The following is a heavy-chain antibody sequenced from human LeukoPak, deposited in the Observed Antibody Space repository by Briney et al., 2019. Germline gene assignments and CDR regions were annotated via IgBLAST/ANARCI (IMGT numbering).Heavy chain of an antibody. CDR3: ARETYPILLFPGDFDI. CDR1: GYTFTGYY. J-gene: IGHJ3*02. CDR2: INPNSGDT. V-gene: IGHV1-2*02. Sequence: ASVKVSCKASGYTFTGYYMHWVRQAPGQGLEWMGWINPNSGDTSYAQEFQGRVTMTRDTSISTAYTELSRLRSDDTAVYYCARETYPILLFPGDFDIWGQGTMVTVSS. D-gene: IGHD3-10*01.